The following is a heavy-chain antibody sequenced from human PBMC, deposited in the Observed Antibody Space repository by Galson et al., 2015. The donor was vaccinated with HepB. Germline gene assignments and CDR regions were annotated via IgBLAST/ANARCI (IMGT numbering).Heavy chain of an antibody. CDR3: VGYNWNYPDY. CDR1: GSTFTNYY. CDR2: IYSDGSHT. Sequence: SLRLSCAASGSTFTNYYMYWVRQAPGKGPVWVSGIYSDGSHTTYADSVKGRFTISRDNAKNTLHLQMNSLRAEDTALYHCVGYNWNYPDYWGQGTLVTVSS. V-gene: IGHV3-74*01. D-gene: IGHD1-20*01. J-gene: IGHJ4*02.